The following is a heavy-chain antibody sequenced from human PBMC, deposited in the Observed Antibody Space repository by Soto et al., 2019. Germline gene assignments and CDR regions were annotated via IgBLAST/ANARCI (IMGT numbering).Heavy chain of an antibody. Sequence: GGSLRLSCAASGFTFSSYSMNWVRQAPGKGLEWVSSISSSSSYIYYADSVKGRFTISRDNAKNSLYLQMNSLRAEDTAVYYCARGGQETTVTSDYYYYYMDVWGKGTTVTVSS. V-gene: IGHV3-21*01. CDR1: GFTFSSYS. D-gene: IGHD4-4*01. CDR3: ARGGQETTVTSDYYYYYMDV. CDR2: ISSSSSYI. J-gene: IGHJ6*03.